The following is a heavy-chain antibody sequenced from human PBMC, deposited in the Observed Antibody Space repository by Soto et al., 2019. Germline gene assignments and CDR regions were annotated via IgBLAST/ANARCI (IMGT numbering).Heavy chain of an antibody. CDR3: ARGGYSSGWYPLEF. J-gene: IGHJ4*02. D-gene: IGHD6-19*01. V-gene: IGHV3-74*01. Sequence: VQLVESGGGLVQPGGSLRLSCAASGFTFSVYWMHWVRQAPGKGLVWLSRINGDGSSTNYADSVKDRFTISRDNAKNTLYLQVSSLRAEDTAVYYCARGGYSSGWYPLEFWGQGALVTVSS. CDR1: GFTFSVYW. CDR2: INGDGSST.